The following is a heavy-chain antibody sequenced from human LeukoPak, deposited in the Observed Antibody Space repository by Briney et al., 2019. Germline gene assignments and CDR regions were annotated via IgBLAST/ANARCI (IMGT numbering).Heavy chain of an antibody. D-gene: IGHD3-9*01. CDR2: ISYDGSNK. V-gene: IGHV3-30*04. CDR3: AKERYFDWLPHPGFDY. Sequence: GGSLRLSCAASGFTFSSYAMHWVRQAPGKGLEWVAVISYDGSNKYYADSVKGRFTISRDNSKNTLYLQMNSLRAEDTAVYYCAKERYFDWLPHPGFDYWGQGTLVTVSS. CDR1: GFTFSSYA. J-gene: IGHJ4*02.